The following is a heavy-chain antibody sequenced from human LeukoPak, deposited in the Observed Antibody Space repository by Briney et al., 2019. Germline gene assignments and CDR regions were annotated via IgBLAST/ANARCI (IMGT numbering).Heavy chain of an antibody. CDR1: GGSISSSSYY. CDR2: IYYSGST. J-gene: IGHJ4*02. Sequence: PSETLSLTCTVSGGSISSSSYYWGWIRQPPGKGLEWIGSIYYSGSTYYNPSLKSRVTISVDTSKNQFSLKLSSVTAADTAVYYCARRRYAYGDYVYWGQGTLVTVSS. D-gene: IGHD4-17*01. CDR3: ARRRYAYGDYVY. V-gene: IGHV4-39*07.